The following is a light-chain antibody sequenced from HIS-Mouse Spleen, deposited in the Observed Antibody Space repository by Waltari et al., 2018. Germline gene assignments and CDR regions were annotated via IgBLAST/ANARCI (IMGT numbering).Light chain of an antibody. CDR1: SSNIGSNY. CDR3: AAWDDSLSGV. J-gene: IGLJ2*01. V-gene: IGLV1-47*01. CDR2: RNN. Sequence: QSVLTQPPSASGTPGQRVTISCSGSSSNIGSNYVYWYQQLPGTAPKLLIYRNNQRPSGVPDRFAGSKPGTSASLAISGLRSEDEADYYCAAWDDSLSGVFGGGTKLTVL.